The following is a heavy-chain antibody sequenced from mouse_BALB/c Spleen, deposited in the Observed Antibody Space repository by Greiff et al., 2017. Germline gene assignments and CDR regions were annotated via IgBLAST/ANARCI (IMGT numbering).Heavy chain of an antibody. CDR2: IYPGGGYT. CDR1: GYTFTNYW. V-gene: IGHV1-63*01. CDR3: ARSDGYDLYAMDY. Sequence: QVQLQQSGAELVRPGTSVKISCKASGYTFTNYWLGWVKQRPGHGLEWIGDIYPGGGYTNYNEKFKGKATLTADKSSSTAYMQLSSLASEDSAVYYCARSDGYDLYAMDYWGQGTSVTVSS. D-gene: IGHD2-2*01. J-gene: IGHJ4*01.